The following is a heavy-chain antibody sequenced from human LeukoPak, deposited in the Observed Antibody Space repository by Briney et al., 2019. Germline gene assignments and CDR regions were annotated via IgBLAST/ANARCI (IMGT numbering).Heavy chain of an antibody. V-gene: IGHV1-18*01. J-gene: IGHJ6*02. CDR2: ISAYNGNT. Sequence: GASVKVSCKASGYTFTSYGISWVRQAPGQGLEWMGWISAYNGNTKYAQNFQGRVTMTTDTTTSTAYMALRSLTSDDTAVYYCARDGGYSSGYYGAGMDVWGQGTTVTVSS. CDR1: GYTFTSYG. CDR3: ARDGGYSSGYYGAGMDV. D-gene: IGHD6-19*01.